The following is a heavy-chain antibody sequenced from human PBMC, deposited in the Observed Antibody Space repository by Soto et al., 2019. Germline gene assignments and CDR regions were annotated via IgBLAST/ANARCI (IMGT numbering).Heavy chain of an antibody. CDR2: IIYDGNTE. Sequence: GGSLRLSCAASGFVFGRYAMHWVRQAPGKGLEWVADIIYDGNTEYYADSMKGRFTLSRDNSKNILSVQMNSLRAEDTAVYYCTRPTCDGGNCDLALWGRGTMVTVSS. CDR1: GFVFGRYA. D-gene: IGHD2-21*01. J-gene: IGHJ4*02. CDR3: TRPTCDGGNCDLAL. V-gene: IGHV3-30-3*01.